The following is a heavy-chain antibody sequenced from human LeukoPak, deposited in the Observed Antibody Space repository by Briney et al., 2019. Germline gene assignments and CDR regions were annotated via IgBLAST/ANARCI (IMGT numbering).Heavy chain of an antibody. J-gene: IGHJ5*02. D-gene: IGHD7-27*01. CDR1: RFTFSSYE. CDR2: ISSSGSTI. Sequence: GGSLRLSCAASRFTFSSYEMHWVGQAAGKGLEWVSYISSSGSTIYYADSVKGRFTISRDNAKNSLYLQMSRLRAEDTAVYYCARTWGMTQDRFAPWGEGTLVTVS. V-gene: IGHV3-48*03. CDR3: ARTWGMTQDRFAP.